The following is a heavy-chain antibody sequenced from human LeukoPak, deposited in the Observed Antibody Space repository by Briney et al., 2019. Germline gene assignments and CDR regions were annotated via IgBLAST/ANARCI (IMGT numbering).Heavy chain of an antibody. CDR3: ARNDPSIAVAEVLDY. V-gene: IGHV3-74*01. D-gene: IGHD6-19*01. CDR1: GFTVSSNY. Sequence: PGGSLRLSGAASGFTVSSNYMSWVRQAPGKGLVWVSRINSDGSSTSYADSVKGRFTISRDNAKNTLYLQMNSLRAEDTAVYYCARNDPSIAVAEVLDYWGQGTLVTVSS. J-gene: IGHJ4*02. CDR2: INSDGSST.